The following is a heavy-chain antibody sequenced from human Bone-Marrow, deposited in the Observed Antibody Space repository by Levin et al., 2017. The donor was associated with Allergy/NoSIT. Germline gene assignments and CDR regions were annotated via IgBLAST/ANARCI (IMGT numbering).Heavy chain of an antibody. J-gene: IGHJ4*02. CDR2: ISGSGGNT. V-gene: IGHV3-23*01. CDR1: GFIFSNYA. Sequence: EASVKVSCAASGFIFSNYAMNWVRQAPGKGLEWVSQISGSGGNTHYADSVKGRFTFSRDNPKNTLYLQMNSLRAEDTAVYYCAGYDTSAYHSPFDYWGQGTLVTVSS. D-gene: IGHD3-22*01. CDR3: AGYDTSAYHSPFDY.